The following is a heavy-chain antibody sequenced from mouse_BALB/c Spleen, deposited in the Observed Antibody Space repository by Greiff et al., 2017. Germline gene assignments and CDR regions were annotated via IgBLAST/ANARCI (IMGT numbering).Heavy chain of an antibody. CDR1: GYAFTSYD. Sequence: EVKLVESGAGLVKPGGSLKLSCAASGYAFTSYDMSWVRQTPGKRLEWVAYISSGGGSTYYPDTVKGRFTISRDNAKNTLYLQMSSLKAEDTAMYYCARHAPYEDYWGQGTTLTVSS. V-gene: IGHV5-12-1*01. CDR2: ISSGGGST. D-gene: IGHD1-1*01. CDR3: ARHAPYEDY. J-gene: IGHJ2*01.